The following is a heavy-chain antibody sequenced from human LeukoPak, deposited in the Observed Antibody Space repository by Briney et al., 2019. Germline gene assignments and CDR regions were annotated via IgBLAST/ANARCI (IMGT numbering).Heavy chain of an antibody. CDR3: AREYKNGKQGADWFDY. J-gene: IGHJ4*02. CDR1: GFTFSSYA. D-gene: IGHD3-9*01. V-gene: IGHV3-30*04. Sequence: GGSLRLSCAASGFTFSSYAMHWVRQAPGKGLEWVAVISYDGSNKYYADSVKGRFTISRDNAKNSLYLQMNSLRAEDTAVYYCAREYKNGKQGADWFDYWGQGTLVTVSS. CDR2: ISYDGSNK.